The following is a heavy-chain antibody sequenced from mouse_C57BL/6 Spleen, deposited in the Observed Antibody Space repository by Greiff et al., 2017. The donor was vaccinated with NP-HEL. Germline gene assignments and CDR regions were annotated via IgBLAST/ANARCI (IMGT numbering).Heavy chain of an antibody. CDR3: ARPTYYYGSSYGYAMDY. Sequence: EVKVEESGGGLVKPGGSLKLSCAASGFTFSDYGMHWVRQAPEKGLEWVAYISSGSSTIYYADTVKGRFTISRDNAKNTLFLQMTSLRSEDTAMYYCARPTYYYGSSYGYAMDYWGQGTSVTVSS. J-gene: IGHJ4*01. CDR1: GFTFSDYG. V-gene: IGHV5-17*01. CDR2: ISSGSSTI. D-gene: IGHD1-1*01.